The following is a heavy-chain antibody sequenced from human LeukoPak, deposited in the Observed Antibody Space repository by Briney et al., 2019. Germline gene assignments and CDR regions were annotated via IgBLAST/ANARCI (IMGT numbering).Heavy chain of an antibody. CDR3: AACTSGSCYSGAPFDL. J-gene: IGHJ4*02. CDR2: FYQTGIS. CDR1: GDSIKSGGHS. V-gene: IGHV4-30-2*01. D-gene: IGHD2-15*01. Sequence: SETLSLICAVSGDSIKSGGHSWRWLRQAPGRGLEWIGFFYQTGISSNNPSLGSRVTISIDTTKNHLSLKLTSVTAADTALYYCAACTSGSCYSGAPFDLWGQGALVTVSS.